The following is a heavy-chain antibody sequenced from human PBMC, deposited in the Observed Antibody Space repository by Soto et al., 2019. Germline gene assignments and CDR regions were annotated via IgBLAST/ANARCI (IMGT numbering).Heavy chain of an antibody. Sequence: EVQLVESGGGLIQPGGSLRLSCAASGFTFSSFGMKWVRQAPGKGLEWVSYISNEAIYYADPVKGRFTISRDIAKSSLYLQMNSLRDEATAVYYGARSSAVTRGINFDYWGQGTLVTVSS. CDR2: ISNEAI. CDR1: GFTFSSFG. J-gene: IGHJ4*02. CDR3: ARSSAVTRGINFDY. D-gene: IGHD4-17*01. V-gene: IGHV3-48*02.